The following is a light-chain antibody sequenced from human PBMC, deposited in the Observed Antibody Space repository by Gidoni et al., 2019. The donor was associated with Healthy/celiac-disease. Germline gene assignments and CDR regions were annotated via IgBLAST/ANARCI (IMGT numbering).Light chain of an antibody. Sequence: EIVLTQSPATLSLSPGERATLSCRASQSVSSYLAWYQQKPGQAPRTLIYDPSKRATGIPARYSGSGSETDFTLTISSREPEDFAVYYCQQRSNWPTFGQGTKVEIK. CDR1: QSVSSY. CDR3: QQRSNWPT. CDR2: DPS. V-gene: IGKV3-11*01. J-gene: IGKJ1*01.